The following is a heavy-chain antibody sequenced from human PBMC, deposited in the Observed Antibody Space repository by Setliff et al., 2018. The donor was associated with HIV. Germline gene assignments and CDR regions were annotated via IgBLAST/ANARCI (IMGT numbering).Heavy chain of an antibody. D-gene: IGHD6-19*01. J-gene: IGHJ6*03. CDR1: GYTFTSYY. CDR3: ARNPLIAVAGTDYYYYMDV. Sequence: ASVKVSCKASGYTFTSYYMHWVRQAPGKGLGWMGIINPSGGSTSYAQKFQGRVTMTRDTSTSTVYMELSSLRSEYTAVYYCARNPLIAVAGTDYYYYMDVWGKGTTVTVSS. CDR2: INPSGGST. V-gene: IGHV1-46*01.